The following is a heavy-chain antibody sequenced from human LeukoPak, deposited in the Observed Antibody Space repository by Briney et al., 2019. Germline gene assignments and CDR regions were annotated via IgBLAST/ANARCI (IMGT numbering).Heavy chain of an antibody. D-gene: IGHD2-15*01. CDR2: IYYGGST. Sequence: PSETLSLTCTVSGGSFSSTSYYWGWIRQPPGKGLEWIGTIYYGGSTYYNPSLKSRVTISADASKNQFSLRLSSVTAADTAVYYCARLLGYCSGGSCYPPPWGQGTLVTVSS. CDR1: GGSFSSTSYY. CDR3: ARLLGYCSGGSCYPPP. V-gene: IGHV4-39*01. J-gene: IGHJ5*02.